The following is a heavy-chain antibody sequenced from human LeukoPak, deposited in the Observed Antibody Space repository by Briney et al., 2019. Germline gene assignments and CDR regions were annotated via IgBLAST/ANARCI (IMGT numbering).Heavy chain of an antibody. Sequence: PGGSLRLSCTTSGLTFSNCVMTWVRQSPGKGLEWVSSISPSGGSTFYADSVKDRFTISRDNSKNTLYLQMGSLGAEDTAAYYCAGGYSDYDFFDSWGQGTLVTVSS. J-gene: IGHJ4*02. CDR3: AGGYSDYDFFDS. V-gene: IGHV3-23*01. CDR2: ISPSGGST. D-gene: IGHD5-12*01. CDR1: GLTFSNCV.